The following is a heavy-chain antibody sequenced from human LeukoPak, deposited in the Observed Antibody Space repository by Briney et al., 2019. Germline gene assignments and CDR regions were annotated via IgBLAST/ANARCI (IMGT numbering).Heavy chain of an antibody. J-gene: IGHJ4*02. CDR2: IKEDGSEK. CDR3: ARDRGYTTFDY. Sequence: SGGSLRLSCVGSGFTFSSSWMSWVRQAPGKGPEWVANIKEDGSEKYYVASVKGRFTISRDDAKNSLSLQMNSLRAEDTAVHYCARDRGYTTFDYWGQGTLVTVSS. CDR1: GFTFSSSW. D-gene: IGHD3-16*02. V-gene: IGHV3-7*01.